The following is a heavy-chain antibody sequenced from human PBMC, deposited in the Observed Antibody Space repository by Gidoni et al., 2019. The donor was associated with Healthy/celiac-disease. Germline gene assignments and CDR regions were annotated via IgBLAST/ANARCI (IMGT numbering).Heavy chain of an antibody. CDR3: ARAEVNYYDSSGALDI. V-gene: IGHV3-11*05. D-gene: IGHD3-22*01. Sequence: QVHLVESGGGLVQPGGSLRLSCAAFGFNFSEYYMSWISQAPGKGLEWVSYISSSSSYTNYADSVKGRFTISRDNAKNSLDLQMNSMRAEDTAVDYCARAEVNYYDSSGALDIWGQGTMVTVSS. J-gene: IGHJ3*02. CDR2: ISSSSSYT. CDR1: GFNFSEYY.